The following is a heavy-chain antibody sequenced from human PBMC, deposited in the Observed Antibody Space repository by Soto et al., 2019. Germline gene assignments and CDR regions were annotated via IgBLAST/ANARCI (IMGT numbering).Heavy chain of an antibody. CDR3: ASRYYDSSGYSPFDY. D-gene: IGHD3-22*01. CDR2: IYPGDSDT. V-gene: IGHV5-51*01. J-gene: IGHJ4*02. Sequence: GESLKISCKGSGYSFTSYWIGWVRQMPGKGLEWMGIIYPGDSDTRYSPSFQGQVTISADKSISTAYLQWSSLKASDTAMYYCASRYYDSSGYSPFDYWGQGTLVTVSS. CDR1: GYSFTSYW.